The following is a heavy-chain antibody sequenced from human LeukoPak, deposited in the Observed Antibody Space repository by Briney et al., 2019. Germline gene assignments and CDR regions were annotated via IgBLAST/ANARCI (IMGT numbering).Heavy chain of an antibody. J-gene: IGHJ4*02. CDR1: GYTFTSYD. Sequence: VASVKVSCKASGYTFTSYDINWVRQATGQGLEWMGWMNPNSGNTGYAQKFQGRVTMTRSTSISTAYMELSSLRFEDTAVYYCTRSVRNGHIDYWGQGTLVTVSS. CDR3: TRSVRNGHIDY. D-gene: IGHD2-21*01. V-gene: IGHV1-8*01. CDR2: MNPNSGNT.